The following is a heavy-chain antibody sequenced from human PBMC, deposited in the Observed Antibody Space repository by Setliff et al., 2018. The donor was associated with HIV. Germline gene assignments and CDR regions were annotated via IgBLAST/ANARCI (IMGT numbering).Heavy chain of an antibody. Sequence: SETLSLTCVVSGYSISSGYYWGWIRQPPGTGLEWIGSFYHSTTYYNPSLKSRVTISVDTSKNQFSLKLSSVTAADTAVYYCASTGYSSGWSFDYWGQGTLVTVSS. CDR3: ASTGYSSGWSFDY. CDR1: GYSISSGYY. J-gene: IGHJ4*02. V-gene: IGHV4-38-2*01. D-gene: IGHD6-19*01. CDR2: FYHSTT.